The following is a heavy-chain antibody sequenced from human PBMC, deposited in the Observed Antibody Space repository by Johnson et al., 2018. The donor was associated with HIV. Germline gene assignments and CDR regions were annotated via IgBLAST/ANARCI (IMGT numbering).Heavy chain of an antibody. J-gene: IGHJ3*02. V-gene: IGHV3-11*04. CDR1: GFTFSDYY. CDR3: VCLRAWTFDI. Sequence: QVQLVESGGGLVKPGGSLRLSCVASGFTFSDYYMTWIRQAPGKGLEWVSYIDSSGSGIYYADSVKGRFTISRDNAKNSLYLQMHSLRAEDTAVYYCVCLRAWTFDIWGQGTMVTVSS. D-gene: IGHD3-10*01. CDR2: IDSSGSGI.